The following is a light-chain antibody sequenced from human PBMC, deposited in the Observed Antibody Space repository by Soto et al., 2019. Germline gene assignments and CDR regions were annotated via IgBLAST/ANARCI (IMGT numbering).Light chain of an antibody. Sequence: EIVLTQSPAPLSLSPGERATLSCRASQSVSSYLAWYQQKPGQAPRLLIYDAFNRATGIPARFSGSGSGTDFTLTISSLEPEDFAVYYCQQRSNWWTFGQGTKVDIK. CDR1: QSVSSY. J-gene: IGKJ1*01. CDR3: QQRSNWWT. V-gene: IGKV3-11*01. CDR2: DAF.